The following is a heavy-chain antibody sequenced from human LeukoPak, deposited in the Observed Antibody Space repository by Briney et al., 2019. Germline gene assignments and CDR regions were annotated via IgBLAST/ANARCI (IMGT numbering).Heavy chain of an antibody. CDR1: GYSISSGYY. J-gene: IGHJ4*02. CDR2: IYHSGST. V-gene: IGHV4-38-2*02. Sequence: PSETLSLTCTVSGYSISSGYYWGWIRQPPGKGLEWIGSIYHSGSTYYNPSLKSRVTISVDTSKNQFSLKLSSVTAADTAVYYCAREVYDRSGYYGDSWGQGTLVTVSS. D-gene: IGHD3-22*01. CDR3: AREVYDRSGYYGDS.